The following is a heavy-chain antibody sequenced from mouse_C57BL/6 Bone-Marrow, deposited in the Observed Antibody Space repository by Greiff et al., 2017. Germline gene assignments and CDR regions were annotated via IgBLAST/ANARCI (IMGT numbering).Heavy chain of an antibody. D-gene: IGHD2-1*01. Sequence: EVKLMESGGGLVKPGGSLKLSCAASGFTFSSYAMSWVRQTPEKRLEWVATISDGGSYTYYPDNVKGRFTISRDNAKNNLYLQMSHLKSEDTAMYYCARTGDGTWFAYWGQGTLVTVSA. V-gene: IGHV5-4*03. CDR3: ARTGDGTWFAY. J-gene: IGHJ3*01. CDR2: ISDGGSYT. CDR1: GFTFSSYA.